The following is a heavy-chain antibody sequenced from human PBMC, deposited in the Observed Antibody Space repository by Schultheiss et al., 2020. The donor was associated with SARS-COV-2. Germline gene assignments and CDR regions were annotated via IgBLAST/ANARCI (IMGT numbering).Heavy chain of an antibody. CDR1: GGSISSYY. Sequence: SETLSLTCTVSGGSISSYYWSWIRQPPGKGLEWIGYIYYSGSTGYNPSLKSRVTISVDMSKSQFSLNLSSVTAADTAVYYCARSFSVTTQPNWFDPWGQGTLVTVSS. CDR3: ARSFSVTTQPNWFDP. CDR2: IYYSGST. V-gene: IGHV4-59*12. D-gene: IGHD4-17*01. J-gene: IGHJ5*02.